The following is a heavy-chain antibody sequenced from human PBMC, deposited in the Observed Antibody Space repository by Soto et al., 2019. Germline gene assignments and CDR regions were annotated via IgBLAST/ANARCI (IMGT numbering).Heavy chain of an antibody. CDR2: VSAGGGAA. CDR1: GFAFSTYV. J-gene: IGHJ4*02. D-gene: IGHD3-16*01. Sequence: EVQLLESGGGLVQPGGSLRLSCTASGFAFSTYVMSWVRQAPGKGLEWVSSVSAGGGAACHTDSVRGRFTVTKDKSKNTLFLQLSSLRAEDTAVYYCARAEGGAFDHWGQGTQVTVST. V-gene: IGHV3-23*01. CDR3: ARAEGGAFDH.